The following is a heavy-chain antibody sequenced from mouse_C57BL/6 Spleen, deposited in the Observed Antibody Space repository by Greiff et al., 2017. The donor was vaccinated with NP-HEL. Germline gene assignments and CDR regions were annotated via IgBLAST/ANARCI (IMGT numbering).Heavy chain of an antibody. CDR2: IDPEDGDT. CDR1: GFNIKDYY. V-gene: IGHV14-1*01. CDR3: TTSPYYYGRGEYYFDY. Sequence: EVQLQQSGAELVRPGASVKLSCTASGFNIKDYYMHWVKQRPEQGLEWIGRIDPEDGDTEYAPKFQGKATMTADTSSNTAYLQLSSLTSEDTSVYYCTTSPYYYGRGEYYFDYWGQGTTLTVSS. D-gene: IGHD1-1*01. J-gene: IGHJ2*01.